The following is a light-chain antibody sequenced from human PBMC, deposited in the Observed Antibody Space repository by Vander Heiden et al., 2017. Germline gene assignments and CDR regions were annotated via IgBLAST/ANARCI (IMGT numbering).Light chain of an antibody. J-gene: IGKJ1*01. CDR2: AAS. V-gene: IGKV1-39*01. CDR1: QSISSY. CDR3: QQSYSTPQT. Sequence: DVPLSHSPSSLSASVGDRVTITCRASQSISSYLNWYQQKPGKAPKLLIYAASSLQSGVPSRFSGSGSGTDFTLTISSLQPEDFATYYCQQSYSTPQTFGQGTKVEIK.